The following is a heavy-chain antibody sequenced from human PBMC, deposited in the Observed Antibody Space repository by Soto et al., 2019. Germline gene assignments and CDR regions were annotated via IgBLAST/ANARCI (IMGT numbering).Heavy chain of an antibody. J-gene: IGHJ5*02. CDR1: GDSISSSY. V-gene: IGHV4-59*01. Sequence: TLSLTCSFSGDSISSSYSSWIRQPPGKGLELIGYIYYSVSTNYNPSXXSRVTISXXTSKNQFSPKXSSVTXSYTSVYYCARGYDCFDPWRQGTLVTVSS. CDR2: IYYSVST. D-gene: IGHD5-12*01. CDR3: ARGYDCFDP.